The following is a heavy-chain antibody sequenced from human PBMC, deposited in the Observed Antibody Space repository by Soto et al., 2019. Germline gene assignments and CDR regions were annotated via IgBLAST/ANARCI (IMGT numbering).Heavy chain of an antibody. CDR3: ARAERIPIFGVVKYYFDY. Sequence: QVQLVQSGADVKKPGASVKVSCKASGYTFTSYAMHWVRQAPGERLEWMGWINAGNGNTKYSQKFKGRVTITRDTSARTAYIELSSLRSEDTAVYYCARAERIPIFGVVKYYFDYWGQGTLVTVSS. J-gene: IGHJ4*02. CDR2: INAGNGNT. CDR1: GYTFTSYA. D-gene: IGHD3-3*01. V-gene: IGHV1-3*01.